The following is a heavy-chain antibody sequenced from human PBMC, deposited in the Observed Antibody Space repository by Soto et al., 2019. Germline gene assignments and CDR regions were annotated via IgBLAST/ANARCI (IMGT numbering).Heavy chain of an antibody. CDR1: GGSVSSANYY. CDR2: IYYSGST. V-gene: IGHV4-61*01. Sequence: QVQLQESGPGLVKPSETLSLTCTVSGGSVSSANYYWTWIRQPPGKGLEWIGHIYYSGSTNYNPSLKSRVTISVDTSKNQFSLKLSSVTAADTAVYYCARESHPWGQGTLVTVSS. J-gene: IGHJ5*02. CDR3: ARESHP.